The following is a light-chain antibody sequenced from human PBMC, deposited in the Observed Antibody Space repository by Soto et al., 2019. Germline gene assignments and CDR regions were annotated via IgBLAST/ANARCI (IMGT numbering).Light chain of an antibody. CDR3: QQYNLWPPIT. Sequence: ELVMTQSPATLSVSPGERATLSCRASQSVSSNLAWYQQKPGQAPRLLIYGASTRATGIPARFSGSGSGTEFTLTISSLQSEDFAVYYCQQYNLWPPITFGQGTRLEIK. CDR1: QSVSSN. J-gene: IGKJ5*01. CDR2: GAS. V-gene: IGKV3D-15*01.